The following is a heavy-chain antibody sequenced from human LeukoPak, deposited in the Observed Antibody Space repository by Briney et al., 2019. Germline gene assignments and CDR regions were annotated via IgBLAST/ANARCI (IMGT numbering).Heavy chain of an antibody. Sequence: PSETLSLTCSVSGGSVKNYYWNWIRQPPGKGLEWIGHIYYSGTTNYNPSLKSRVTISVDTSKNQFSLKLSSVTAADTAVYYCARDEALSGEGLDYWGQGTLVTVSS. V-gene: IGHV4-59*02. CDR1: GGSVKNYY. J-gene: IGHJ4*02. CDR3: ARDEALSGEGLDY. CDR2: IYYSGTT. D-gene: IGHD3-10*01.